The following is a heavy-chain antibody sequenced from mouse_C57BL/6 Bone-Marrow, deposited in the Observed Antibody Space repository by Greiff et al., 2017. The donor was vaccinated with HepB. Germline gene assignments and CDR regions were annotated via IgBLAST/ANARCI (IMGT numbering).Heavy chain of an antibody. D-gene: IGHD1-1*01. J-gene: IGHJ1*03. CDR2: IHPNSGST. Sequence: QVHVKQPGAELVKPGASVKLSCKASGYTFTSYWMHWVKQRPGQGLEWIGMIHPNSGSTNYNEKFKSKATLTVDKSSSTAYMQLSSLTSEDSAVYYCARRGYGSSPYWYFDVWGTGTTITVSS. V-gene: IGHV1-64*01. CDR1: GYTFTSYW. CDR3: ARRGYGSSPYWYFDV.